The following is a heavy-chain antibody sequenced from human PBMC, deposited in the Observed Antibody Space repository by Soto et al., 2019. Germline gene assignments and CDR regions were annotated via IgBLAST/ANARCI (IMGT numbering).Heavy chain of an antibody. CDR3: TRAAGGTNYRLDP. Sequence: QVQLVQSGAEVKKPGASVKVSCKASGYNFSSHDINWVRQAPGQGLEWMGWMNPRSGNTGYAQRFQGRLTMTRNTSMSTAYMELRNLRSDDKALYYCTRAAGGTNYRLDPWGQGTLVTVSS. V-gene: IGHV1-8*01. J-gene: IGHJ5*02. D-gene: IGHD3-10*01. CDR2: MNPRSGNT. CDR1: GYNFSSHD.